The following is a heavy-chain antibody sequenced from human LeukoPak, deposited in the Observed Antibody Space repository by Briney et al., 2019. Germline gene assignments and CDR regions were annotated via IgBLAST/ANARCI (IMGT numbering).Heavy chain of an antibody. Sequence: SETLSLTCTVSGGSISSYYWSWIRQRPGKGLEWIGYIYYSGSSNYNPSLKSRVTISVDTSKNQFSLKLSSVTAADTAVYYCARIVAYSSGWSTFYYYYYYMDVWGKGTTVTISS. J-gene: IGHJ6*03. V-gene: IGHV4-59*01. D-gene: IGHD6-19*01. CDR1: GGSISSYY. CDR3: ARIVAYSSGWSTFYYYYYYMDV. CDR2: IYYSGSS.